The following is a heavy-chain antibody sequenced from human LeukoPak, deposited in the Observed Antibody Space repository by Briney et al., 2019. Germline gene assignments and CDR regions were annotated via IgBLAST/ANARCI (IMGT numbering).Heavy chain of an antibody. V-gene: IGHV4-39*01. D-gene: IGHD3-3*01. CDR3: ARQGYYDFWSGPDAFDI. CDR2: IYYSGST. Sequence: SETLSLTCTVSGGSISSSSYYWGWIRQPPGKGLEWIGSIYYSGSTYYNPSLKSRVTISVATSKNQFSLKLSSVTAADTAVYYCARQGYYDFWSGPDAFDIWGQGTMVTVSS. CDR1: GGSISSSSYY. J-gene: IGHJ3*02.